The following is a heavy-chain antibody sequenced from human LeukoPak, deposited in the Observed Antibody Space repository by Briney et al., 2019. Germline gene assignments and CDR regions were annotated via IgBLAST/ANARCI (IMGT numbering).Heavy chain of an antibody. V-gene: IGHV3-73*01. D-gene: IGHD3-22*01. Sequence: GGSLRLSCAASGFTFSGSAMHWVRQASGKGLEWVGRIRSKANSYATAYAASVKGRFTISRDDSKNTAYLQMDSLKTEDTAVYYCTRHGNYYDSSGYPYYFDYWGQGTLVTVSS. CDR2: IRSKANSYAT. J-gene: IGHJ4*02. CDR1: GFTFSGSA. CDR3: TRHGNYYDSSGYPYYFDY.